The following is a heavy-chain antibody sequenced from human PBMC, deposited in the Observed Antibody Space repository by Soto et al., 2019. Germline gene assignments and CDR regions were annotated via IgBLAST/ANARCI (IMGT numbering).Heavy chain of an antibody. CDR3: ARGYCNGGSCYRY. Sequence: SETLSLTCTVSGGSISSSSYYWGWIRQPPGKGLEWIGSIYYSGSTYYNPSLKSRVTISVETSKNQFSLQLSSVTAADTAVYYCARGYCNGGSCYRYWGQGSQVTVSS. V-gene: IGHV4-39*01. CDR2: IYYSGST. D-gene: IGHD2-15*01. CDR1: GGSISSSSYY. J-gene: IGHJ4*02.